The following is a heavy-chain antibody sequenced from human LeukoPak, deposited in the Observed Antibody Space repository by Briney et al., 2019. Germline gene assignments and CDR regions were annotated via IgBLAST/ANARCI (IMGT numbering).Heavy chain of an antibody. V-gene: IGHV3-23*01. D-gene: IGHD2-21*01. CDR3: AKDRVVIMPASLNY. Sequence: GGSLRLSCAASGFTFSSYAMSWVRQAPGKGLEWVSAISGSGGSTYYADSVKGQFTISRDNSKNTLYLQMNSLRAEDTAVYYCAKDRVVIMPASLNYWGQGTLVSVSS. CDR1: GFTFSSYA. CDR2: ISGSGGST. J-gene: IGHJ4*02.